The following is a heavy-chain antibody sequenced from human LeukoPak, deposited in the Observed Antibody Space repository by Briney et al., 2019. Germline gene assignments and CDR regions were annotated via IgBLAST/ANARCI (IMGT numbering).Heavy chain of an antibody. CDR2: INHSGST. CDR3: ARGPLYYFDY. V-gene: IGHV4-34*01. Sequence: PSETLSLTCAVYGGSFSGYYWSWIRQPPGKGLEWIGEINHSGSTNYNPSLKSRVTISVGTSKNQFSLKLSSVTAADTAVYYCARGPLYYFDYWGQGTLVTVSS. J-gene: IGHJ4*02. CDR1: GGSFSGYY.